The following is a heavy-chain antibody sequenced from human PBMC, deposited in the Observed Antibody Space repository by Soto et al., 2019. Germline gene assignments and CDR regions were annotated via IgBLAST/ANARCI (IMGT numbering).Heavy chain of an antibody. CDR3: ARYYCSGGSCSYYYYYMDV. V-gene: IGHV1-69*06. D-gene: IGHD2-15*01. J-gene: IGHJ6*03. CDR1: GGTFSSYA. Sequence: SVKVSCKASGGTFSSYAISWVRQAPGQGLEWMGGIIPIFGTANYAQKFQGRVTMTANTSTSTAYMELSSLRSEDTAVYYCARYYCSGGSCSYYYYYMDVWGKGTTVTISS. CDR2: IIPIFGTA.